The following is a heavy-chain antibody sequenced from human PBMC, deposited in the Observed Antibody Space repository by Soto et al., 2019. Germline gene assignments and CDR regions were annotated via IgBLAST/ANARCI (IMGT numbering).Heavy chain of an antibody. CDR1: GGSISSYY. CDR2: IYYSGST. Sequence: SETLSITCTVSGGSISSYYWSWIRQPPGKGLEWIGYIYYSGSTNYNPSLKSRVTISVDTSKNQFSLKLSSVTAADTAVYYCVRSYGLYYFDYWGQGTLVTVSS. CDR3: VRSYGLYYFDY. D-gene: IGHD5-18*01. V-gene: IGHV4-59*01. J-gene: IGHJ4*02.